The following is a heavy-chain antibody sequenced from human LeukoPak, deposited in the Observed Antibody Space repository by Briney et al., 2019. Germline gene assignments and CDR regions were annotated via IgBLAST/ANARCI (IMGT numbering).Heavy chain of an antibody. CDR3: ARAFGKDAFYI. Sequence: GASVKVSCKASGYTFTSYDINWVRQATGQGLEWMGWMNPNSGNTGYAQKFQGRVTMTRDMSTSTVYMELSSLRSEDTAVYYCARAFGKDAFYIWGQGTMVTVSS. CDR1: GYTFTSYD. J-gene: IGHJ3*02. CDR2: MNPNSGNT. D-gene: IGHD3-10*01. V-gene: IGHV1-8*01.